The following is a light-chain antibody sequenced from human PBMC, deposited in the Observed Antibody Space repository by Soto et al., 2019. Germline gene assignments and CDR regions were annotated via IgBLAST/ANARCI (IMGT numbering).Light chain of an antibody. CDR2: GAS. V-gene: IGKV3-20*01. Sequence: IVLSLSPGTLSVYQGDRATLSCRASQSIRRRYLAWYQQKPGQAPRLIIYGASSRATGIPDRFSGSGSGTDFTLTISRLESEDFAVNHCQYYDKSSKAITFAHGRRLEIK. CDR3: QYYDKSSKAIT. J-gene: IGKJ5*01. CDR1: QSIRRRY.